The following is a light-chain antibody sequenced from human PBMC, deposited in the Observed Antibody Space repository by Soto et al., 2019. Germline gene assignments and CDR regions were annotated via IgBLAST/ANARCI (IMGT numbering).Light chain of an antibody. CDR1: SSNIGAGYD. V-gene: IGLV1-40*01. Sequence: QSVLTQPPSVSGAPGQRVTISCTGSSSNIGAGYDVHWYQQLPGTAPKLLIYGNSNRPSGVPDRFSGSKSGTSASLAITGLQAGDGAYYYLQSLYRSLRGVVFGGRTKLTVL. CDR2: GNS. J-gene: IGLJ2*01. CDR3: QSLYRSLRGVV.